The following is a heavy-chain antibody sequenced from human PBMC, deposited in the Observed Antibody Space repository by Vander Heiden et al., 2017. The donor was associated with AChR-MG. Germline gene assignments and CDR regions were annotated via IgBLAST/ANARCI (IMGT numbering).Heavy chain of an antibody. Sequence: QVQLVQSGAEVKKPGASVKVSCTASGYTFTGHYLHWVRQAPGQGLEWMGWINPNSGGTNYAQKFQGWVTMTRDTSISTAYMELSRLRSDDTAVYYCARLSSGWPNFDYWGQGTLVTVSS. CDR2: INPNSGGT. D-gene: IGHD6-19*01. CDR1: GYTFTGHY. V-gene: IGHV1-2*04. J-gene: IGHJ4*02. CDR3: ARLSSGWPNFDY.